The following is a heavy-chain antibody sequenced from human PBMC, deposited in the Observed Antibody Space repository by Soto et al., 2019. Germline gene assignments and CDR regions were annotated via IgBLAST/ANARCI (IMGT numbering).Heavy chain of an antibody. CDR1: GGTFNTHA. V-gene: IGHV1-69*13. CDR3: PRGPNCNARYYYYGIDG. CDR2: IVPTYGVP. J-gene: IGHJ6*01. D-gene: IGHD1-1*01. Sequence: ASVKVSCKTSGGTFNTHAISWVRQAPGHGFEWMGGIVPTYGVPGHAQKFQGRVTITADEPTTTVYMELSSLRSDDTAVYYCPRGPNCNARYYYYGIDGCRKRTTGVVSS.